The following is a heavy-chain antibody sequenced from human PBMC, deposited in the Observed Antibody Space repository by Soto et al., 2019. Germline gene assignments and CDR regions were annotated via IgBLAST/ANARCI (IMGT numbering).Heavy chain of an antibody. CDR2: INHSGST. Sequence: SETLSLTCAVYGGSFSGYYWSWIRQPPGKGLEWIGEINHSGSTNYNPSLKSRVTISVDTSKNQFSLKLSSVTAADTAVYYCARRGRYYGMDVWGQGTTVTVSS. CDR3: ARRGRYYGMDV. V-gene: IGHV4-34*01. CDR1: GGSFSGYY. J-gene: IGHJ6*02.